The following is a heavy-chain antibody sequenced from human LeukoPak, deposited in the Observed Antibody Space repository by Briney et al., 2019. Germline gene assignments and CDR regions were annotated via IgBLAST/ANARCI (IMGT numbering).Heavy chain of an antibody. V-gene: IGHV3-23*01. CDR3: AKGRYWTPI. J-gene: IGHJ3*02. Sequence: GGSLRLSCAAAGFTFSSYAMTWVRQAPGKGLEWVSAISGSGGSTYYADSVKGRFTISRDNSKNTLHPQMNSLRAEDTAFYYCAKGRYWTPIWGQGTMVTVSS. CDR1: GFTFSSYA. D-gene: IGHD3/OR15-3a*01. CDR2: ISGSGGST.